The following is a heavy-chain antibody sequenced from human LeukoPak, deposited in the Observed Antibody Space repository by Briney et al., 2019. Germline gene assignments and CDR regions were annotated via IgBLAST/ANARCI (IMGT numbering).Heavy chain of an antibody. CDR3: VARRIAAAGYGLDY. J-gene: IGHJ4*02. Sequence: GGSLRLSCSASGFTFSSYAMHWVRQVPGKGLEYVAAISTNGGSTHYADSVKGRFTISRDNSKNTLDLQMSSLRAEDTAVYYSVARRIAAAGYGLDYWGQGTLVSVSS. V-gene: IGHV3-64D*06. D-gene: IGHD6-13*01. CDR2: ISTNGGST. CDR1: GFTFSSYA.